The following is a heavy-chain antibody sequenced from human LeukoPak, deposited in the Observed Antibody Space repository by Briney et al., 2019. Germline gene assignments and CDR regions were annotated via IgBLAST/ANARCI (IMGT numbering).Heavy chain of an antibody. D-gene: IGHD6-19*01. CDR3: AKDGYRGIAVALIYFDY. J-gene: IGHJ4*02. CDR2: ISGSGGST. Sequence: PGGSLRLSCAASGSTFSSYAMSWVRQAPGKGLEWVSAISGSGGSTYYADSVKGRFTISRDNSKNTLYLQMNSLRAEDTAVYYCAKDGYRGIAVALIYFDYWGQGTLVTVSS. V-gene: IGHV3-23*01. CDR1: GSTFSSYA.